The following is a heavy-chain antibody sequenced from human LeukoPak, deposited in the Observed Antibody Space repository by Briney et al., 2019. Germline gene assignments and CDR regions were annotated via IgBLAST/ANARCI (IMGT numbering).Heavy chain of an antibody. CDR1: GGSISSYY. Sequence: QVQLQESGPGLVKPSETLSLTCTVSGGSISSYYWSWIRQPPGKGLEWIGYIYYSGSTNYNPSLKSRVTISVDTSKNQFSLKLSSVTAADTAVYYCARGSYSSSWSDYWGQGTLVTVSS. J-gene: IGHJ4*02. CDR3: ARGSYSSSWSDY. V-gene: IGHV4-59*01. D-gene: IGHD6-13*01. CDR2: IYYSGST.